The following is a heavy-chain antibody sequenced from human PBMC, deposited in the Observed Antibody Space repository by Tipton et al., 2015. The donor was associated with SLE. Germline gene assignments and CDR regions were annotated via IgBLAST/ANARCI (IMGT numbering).Heavy chain of an antibody. CDR3: ARDLYDHNVYSTQPDALDL. J-gene: IGHJ3*01. CDR2: ISRASSPT. V-gene: IGHV3-48*01. CDR1: GFTFSNFW. Sequence: GSLRLSCATSGFTFSNFWMTWVRQAPGKGLEWLSFISRASSPTYYADSVKGRFTIPRDDGKSSLYLQMTSLRAEDTAIYFCARDLYDHNVYSTQPDALDLWGQGTMVTVSS. D-gene: IGHD3-22*01.